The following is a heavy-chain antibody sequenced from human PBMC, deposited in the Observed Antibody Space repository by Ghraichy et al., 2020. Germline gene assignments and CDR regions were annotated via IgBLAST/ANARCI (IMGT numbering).Heavy chain of an antibody. J-gene: IGHJ6*02. CDR2: ISSSSRSI. Sequence: GSLRLSCVGSGFTFSSYNMNWVRQSPGKGLEWVSYISSSSRSIFYADSVKGRFTISRDNAQNSLSLQMNSLRDEDTAIYYCARASTVVRFYYYDGMDVWGQGTTVTVSS. V-gene: IGHV3-48*02. D-gene: IGHD4-23*01. CDR3: ARASTVVRFYYYDGMDV. CDR1: GFTFSSYN.